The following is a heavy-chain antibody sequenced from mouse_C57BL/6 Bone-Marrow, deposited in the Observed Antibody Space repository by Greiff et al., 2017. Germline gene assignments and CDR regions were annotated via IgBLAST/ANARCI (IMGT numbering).Heavy chain of an antibody. CDR1: GYTFTSHW. J-gene: IGHJ4*01. V-gene: IGHV1-72*01. CDR3: ARDSNYLFYYAMDY. Sequence: QVQLQQPGAELVKPGASVKLSCKASGYTFTSHWMPWVKQRPGRGLEWIGRIDPNSGGTKYNEKFKCKATLTVDKPSSTAYMQRSSLASEDSAVYYCARDSNYLFYYAMDYWCQGTSVTVSS. D-gene: IGHD2-5*01. CDR2: IDPNSGGT.